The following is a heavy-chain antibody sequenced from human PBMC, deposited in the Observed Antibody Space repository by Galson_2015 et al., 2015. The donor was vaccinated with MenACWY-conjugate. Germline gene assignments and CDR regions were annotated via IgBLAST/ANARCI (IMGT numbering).Heavy chain of an antibody. Sequence: SLRLSCAASGFTFTSHALHWVRQAPGKGLQWVAVISSDTTGKFYAESVRGRFSISRDNYKNTVSLQMNSLRRDDTALYHCVRAAYAGVRGAFDPWGQGTLVTVSS. J-gene: IGHJ5*02. CDR2: ISSDTTGK. D-gene: IGHD2-8*01. CDR3: VRAAYAGVRGAFDP. CDR1: GFTFTSHA. V-gene: IGHV3-30*01.